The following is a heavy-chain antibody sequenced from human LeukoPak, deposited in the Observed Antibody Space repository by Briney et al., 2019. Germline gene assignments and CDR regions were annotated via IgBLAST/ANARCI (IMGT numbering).Heavy chain of an antibody. Sequence: PGGSLRLSCAASGFTFSSYAMSWGREAPGKGREWGSAISGYGGSTYYADSVKGRFTISRDNSKNTLYRQMNSLRAEATAGYYFAKERYGDLDVFDIWGQGTMVTVSS. CDR2: ISGYGGST. D-gene: IGHD4-17*01. J-gene: IGHJ3*02. CDR3: AKERYGDLDVFDI. V-gene: IGHV3-23*01. CDR1: GFTFSSYA.